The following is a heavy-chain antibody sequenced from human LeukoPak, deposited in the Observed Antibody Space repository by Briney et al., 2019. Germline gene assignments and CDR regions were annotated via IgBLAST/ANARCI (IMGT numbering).Heavy chain of an antibody. CDR1: GGSISSSSYY. Sequence: SETLSLTCTVSGGSISSSSYYWGWIRQPPGKGLEWIGSIYYSGSTYYNPSLKSRVTISVDTSKNQFSLKLSSVTAADTAVYYCARRGSSGWYPYWYFDLWGRGTLVTVSS. J-gene: IGHJ2*01. CDR3: ARRGSSGWYPYWYFDL. CDR2: IYYSGST. D-gene: IGHD6-19*01. V-gene: IGHV4-39*01.